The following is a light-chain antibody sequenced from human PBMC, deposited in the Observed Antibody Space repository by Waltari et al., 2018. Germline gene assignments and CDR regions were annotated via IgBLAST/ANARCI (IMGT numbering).Light chain of an antibody. CDR3: ASLDDKLGGRLE. J-gene: IGLJ2*01. V-gene: IGLV1-47*01. CDR1: SSNIGRNV. CDR2: RND. Sequence: QSVLTQPPSASGTPGQRVTISCSGSSSNIGRNVVNWYQQVPGTTPKLLTYRNDQRPSGVPDRFSGSKSGTSASLAISGLRSEDEASSYCASLDDKLGGRLEFGGGTTLTVL.